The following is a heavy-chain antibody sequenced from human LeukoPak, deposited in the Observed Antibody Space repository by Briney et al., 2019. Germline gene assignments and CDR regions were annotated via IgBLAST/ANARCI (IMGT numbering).Heavy chain of an antibody. Sequence: AASVKVSCKASGYTFTSYAMHWVRQAPGQRLEWMGWINAGNGNTKYSQKFQGRVTITRDTSASTAYMELSSLRSEDTAVYYCARGGGYYYDSSGYYYYWGQGTLVTVSS. V-gene: IGHV1-3*01. D-gene: IGHD3-22*01. CDR3: ARGGGYYYDSSGYYYY. CDR1: GYTFTSYA. CDR2: INAGNGNT. J-gene: IGHJ4*02.